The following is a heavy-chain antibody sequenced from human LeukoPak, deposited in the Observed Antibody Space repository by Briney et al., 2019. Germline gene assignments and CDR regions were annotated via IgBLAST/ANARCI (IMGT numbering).Heavy chain of an antibody. Sequence: GESLKISCKGSGYSFTSYWIGWVRQMPGKGLEWMGIVYPGDSDARYSSSFQGQVNISADKSISTAYLQWSSLKASDTAMYYCARQNSGYELGRFDYWGQGTLVTVSS. CDR3: ARQNSGYELGRFDY. J-gene: IGHJ4*02. V-gene: IGHV5-51*01. CDR2: VYPGDSDA. CDR1: GYSFTSYW. D-gene: IGHD5-12*01.